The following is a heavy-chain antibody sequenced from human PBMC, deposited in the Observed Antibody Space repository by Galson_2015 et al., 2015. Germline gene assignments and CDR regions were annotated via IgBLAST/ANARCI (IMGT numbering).Heavy chain of an antibody. CDR1: GFTFSSHD. CDR2: ICSSDGDT. D-gene: IGHD6-13*01. Sequence: SLRLSCAASGFTFSSHDMDWVRQVPGKGLEWLSYICSSDGDTHYADSVKCRFTISRDNAKNSLYLQMNSLRAEDTAIYYCARDKISGSASWYTEYFEHWGQGTLVTVSS. J-gene: IGHJ1*01. V-gene: IGHV3-48*03. CDR3: ARDKISGSASWYTEYFEH.